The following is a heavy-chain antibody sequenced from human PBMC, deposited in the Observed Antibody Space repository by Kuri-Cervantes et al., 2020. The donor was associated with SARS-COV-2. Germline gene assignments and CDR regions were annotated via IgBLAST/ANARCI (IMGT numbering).Heavy chain of an antibody. CDR3: AREGGIVVVPLYGMDV. Sequence: GGSLRLSCAASGFTFSSYEMNWVRQAPGKGLEWVSYISSSGSTIYYADSVKGRFTISRDNAKNSLYLQMNSLRAEDTAVYYCAREGGIVVVPLYGMDVWGQGTTVTVSS. D-gene: IGHD2-2*01. V-gene: IGHV3-48*03. J-gene: IGHJ6*02. CDR2: ISSSGSTI. CDR1: GFTFSSYE.